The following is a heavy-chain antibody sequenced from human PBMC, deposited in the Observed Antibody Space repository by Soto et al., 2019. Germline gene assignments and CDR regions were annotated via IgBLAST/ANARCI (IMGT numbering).Heavy chain of an antibody. CDR1: GGSFSGYY. Sequence: QVQLQQWGAGLLKPSETLSLTCAVYGGSFSGYYWSWIRQPPGKGLEWIGEINHSGSTNYNPSIQSRATISVDTSKNQFSLKLSSVTAADTAVYYCARGLGTIVVVPAAKYFDYWGQGTLVTVSS. CDR3: ARGLGTIVVVPAAKYFDY. D-gene: IGHD2-2*01. CDR2: INHSGST. V-gene: IGHV4-34*01. J-gene: IGHJ4*02.